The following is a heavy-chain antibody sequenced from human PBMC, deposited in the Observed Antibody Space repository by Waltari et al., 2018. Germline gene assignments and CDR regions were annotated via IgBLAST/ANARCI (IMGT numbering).Heavy chain of an antibody. CDR2: IYHSGST. Sequence: QVQLQESGPGLVKPSETLSLTCAVSGYSISSGYYWGWIRQPPGKGLEWIGSIYHSGSTYYNPSLKSRFTISVDTSKNQFSLKLSSVTAADTAVYYCAREFNYDFWSGYSSGDYWGQGTLVTVSS. V-gene: IGHV4-38-2*02. CDR1: GYSISSGYY. J-gene: IGHJ4*02. D-gene: IGHD3-3*01. CDR3: AREFNYDFWSGYSSGDY.